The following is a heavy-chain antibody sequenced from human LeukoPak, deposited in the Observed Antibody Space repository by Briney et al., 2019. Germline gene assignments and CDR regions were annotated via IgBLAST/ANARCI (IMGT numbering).Heavy chain of an antibody. CDR3: ARDSGTTGEVKFDP. CDR1: GGSISSYY. D-gene: IGHD3-10*01. J-gene: IGHJ5*02. V-gene: IGHV4-4*07. CDR2: IYTSGTI. Sequence: SETLSLTCTVPGGSISSYYWSWIRQPAGTALEWIGRIYTSGTITYNPSLKSRVTMSVDTSKNQFSLKLSSVTAADTAVYYCARDSGTTGEVKFDPWGQGTLVTVSS.